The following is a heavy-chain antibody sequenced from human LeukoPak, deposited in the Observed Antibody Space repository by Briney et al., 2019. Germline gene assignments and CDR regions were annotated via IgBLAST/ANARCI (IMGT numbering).Heavy chain of an antibody. Sequence: GGSLRLSCAASGFTFSSYSMNWVRQAPGKGLEWVSSISSSSSYIYYADSVKGRFTISRDDAKNSLYLQMNSLRAEDTAVYYCARELAGGSFDYWGQGTLVTVSS. CDR2: ISSSSSYI. D-gene: IGHD7-27*01. J-gene: IGHJ4*02. CDR1: GFTFSSYS. CDR3: ARELAGGSFDY. V-gene: IGHV3-21*01.